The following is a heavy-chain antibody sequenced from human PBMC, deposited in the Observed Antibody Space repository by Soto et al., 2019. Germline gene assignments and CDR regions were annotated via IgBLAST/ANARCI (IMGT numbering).Heavy chain of an antibody. CDR2: ISGSGGST. D-gene: IGHD6-19*01. J-gene: IGHJ5*02. CDR3: AKDKQYVAVAVGYNWFDP. V-gene: IGHV3-23*01. CDR1: GFTFSSYA. Sequence: GGSLRLSCAASGFTFSSYAMSWVRQAPGKGLEWVSAISGSGGSTYYADSVKGRFTISRDNSKNTLYLQMNSLRAEDTAVYYCAKDKQYVAVAVGYNWFDPWGQGTLVTVSS.